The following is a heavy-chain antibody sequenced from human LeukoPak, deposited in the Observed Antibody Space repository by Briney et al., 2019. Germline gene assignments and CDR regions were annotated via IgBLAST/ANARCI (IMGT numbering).Heavy chain of an antibody. CDR1: VYTFTIYY. D-gene: IGHD5-18*01. Sequence: ASVTVSFKSSVYTFTIYYLHWVRQPPGQGLEWMGIINPSLGSTGYAQQFQGRVTMTRDASTSTVYMELSSLRSEDTAVYFCARGGDTTKWSWFDPWGQGTLVTVSS. CDR3: ARGGDTTKWSWFDP. J-gene: IGHJ5*02. CDR2: INPSLGST. V-gene: IGHV1-46*01.